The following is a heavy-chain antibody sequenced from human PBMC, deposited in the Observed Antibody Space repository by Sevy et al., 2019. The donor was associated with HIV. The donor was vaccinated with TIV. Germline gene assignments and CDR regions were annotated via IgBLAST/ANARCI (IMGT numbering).Heavy chain of an antibody. CDR2: ISSSGSTI. CDR1: GFTFSDYY. D-gene: IGHD6-19*01. J-gene: IGHJ4*02. CDR3: ARESIAVAGIGYYFKY. V-gene: IGHV3-11*04. Sequence: GGSLRLSCAASGFTFSDYYMSWIRQAPGKGLEWFSYISSSGSTIYYADSVKGRFTISRDNSKNTLYLQMNSLRAEDTAVYYCARESIAVAGIGYYFKYWGQGTLVTVSS.